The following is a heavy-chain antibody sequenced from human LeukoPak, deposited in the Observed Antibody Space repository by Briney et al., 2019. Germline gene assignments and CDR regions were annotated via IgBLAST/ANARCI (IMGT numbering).Heavy chain of an antibody. Sequence: ASVKASCKASGYTFTSYGISWVRQAPGQGLEWMGWISAYNGHTNYAQEVQGRVTMTTDTSTSTAYMELRSLTSDDTAVYYCARRPGRYYYYYMDVWGKGTTVTVSS. D-gene: IGHD3-10*01. CDR1: GYTFTSYG. CDR2: ISAYNGHT. V-gene: IGHV1-18*01. CDR3: ARRPGRYYYYYMDV. J-gene: IGHJ6*03.